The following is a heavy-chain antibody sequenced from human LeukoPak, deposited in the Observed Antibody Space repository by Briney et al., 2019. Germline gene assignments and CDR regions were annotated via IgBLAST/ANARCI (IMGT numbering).Heavy chain of an antibody. CDR1: GYTFTSYD. J-gene: IGHJ6*02. CDR3: ARGGLLAAAGTPYYYGMDV. D-gene: IGHD6-13*01. Sequence: ASVKVSCKASGYTFTSYDINWVRQATGQGLERMGWMNPNSGNTGYAQKFQGRVTMTRNTSISTAYMELSSLRSEDTAVYYCARGGLLAAAGTPYYYGMDVWGPGTTVTVSS. V-gene: IGHV1-8*01. CDR2: MNPNSGNT.